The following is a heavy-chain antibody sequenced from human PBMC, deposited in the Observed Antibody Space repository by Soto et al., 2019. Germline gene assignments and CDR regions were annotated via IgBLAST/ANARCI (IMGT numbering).Heavy chain of an antibody. Sequence: GGSLRLSCAASGFTFDDYAMHWVRQAPGKGLEWVSGISWNSGSIGYADSVKGRFTISRDNAKNSLYLQMNSLRAEDTALYYCAKDMTLVATICMDVWGKGTTVTVSS. CDR2: ISWNSGSI. CDR3: AKDMTLVATICMDV. D-gene: IGHD5-12*01. CDR1: GFTFDDYA. J-gene: IGHJ6*04. V-gene: IGHV3-9*01.